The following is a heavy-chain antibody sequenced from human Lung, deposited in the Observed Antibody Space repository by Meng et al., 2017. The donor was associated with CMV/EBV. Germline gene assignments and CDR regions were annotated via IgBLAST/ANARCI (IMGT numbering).Heavy chain of an antibody. Sequence: HLLQAGPWVKNPGASVRVSCKASGYTFGSYGICWVRQAPGQGLEWMGWFVNYVDTYPAPKFQGRVTMTTDTHTNTAFMELRSLTSDDTAVYYCASGTPGRSYCDYWGQGTLVTVSS. CDR1: GYTFGSYG. CDR3: ASGTPGRSYCDY. J-gene: IGHJ4*02. D-gene: IGHD2-15*01. V-gene: IGHV1-18*01. CDR2: FVNYVDT.